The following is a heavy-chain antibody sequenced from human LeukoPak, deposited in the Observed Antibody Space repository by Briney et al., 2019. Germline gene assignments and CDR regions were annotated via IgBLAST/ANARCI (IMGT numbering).Heavy chain of an antibody. CDR2: INSNNGVT. CDR3: ARDLPSTSNWELDY. J-gene: IGHJ4*02. Sequence: ASVKVSCKASGYTFTVYYIHWVRQAPGQGLEWMGRINSNNGVTDDAQNFQVRVTMTRDTSISTAYMELSRLTSDDTAVYYCARDLPSTSNWELDYWGQGTLVIVSS. CDR1: GYTFTVYY. V-gene: IGHV1-2*06. D-gene: IGHD1-26*01.